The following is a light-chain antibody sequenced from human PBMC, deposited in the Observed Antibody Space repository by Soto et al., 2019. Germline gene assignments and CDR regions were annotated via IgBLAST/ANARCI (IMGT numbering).Light chain of an antibody. Sequence: DIRMTQCSCTPSASVEDRVTITCRASQSISSWLAWYQQKPGKAPKLLIYAASTLQSGVPSRFSGSGSGADFTLTVSSLKTEDFATYDCQQRYTITWMFGQGTKVDIK. V-gene: IGKV1-39*01. CDR3: QQRYTITWM. CDR2: AAS. CDR1: QSISSW. J-gene: IGKJ1*01.